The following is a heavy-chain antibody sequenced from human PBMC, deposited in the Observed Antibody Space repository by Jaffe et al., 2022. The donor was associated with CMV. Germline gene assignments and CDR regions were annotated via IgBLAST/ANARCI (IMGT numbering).Heavy chain of an antibody. D-gene: IGHD7-27*01. CDR3: TRDLTVSTGEVHY. V-gene: IGHV1-2*02. J-gene: IGHJ4*02. CDR2: INPNNGDT. Sequence: QVQLVQSGAEVKKPGASVKVSCKASGYTFSGYYIDWVRQAPGQGPEWMAGINPNNGDTAYGQRFQGRVTVTLDTSISTAYLELRSLGSDDTAVYYCTRDLTVSTGEVHYWGQGTLITVSS. CDR1: GYTFSGYY.